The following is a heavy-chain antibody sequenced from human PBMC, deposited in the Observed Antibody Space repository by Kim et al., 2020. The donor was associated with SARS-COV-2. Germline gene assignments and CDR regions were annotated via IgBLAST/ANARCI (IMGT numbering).Heavy chain of an antibody. D-gene: IGHD2-2*01. CDR3: ARDGFFQLHGGAYYGMDV. CDR2: ISAYNGNR. CDR1: GYTFTSYG. J-gene: IGHJ6*02. Sequence: ASVKVSCKASGYTFTSYGISWVRQAPGQGLEWMGWISAYNGNRNYAQKLQGRVTMTTDTSTSTAYMELRSLRSDDTAVYYCARDGFFQLHGGAYYGMDVWGQGTTVTVSS. V-gene: IGHV1-18*04.